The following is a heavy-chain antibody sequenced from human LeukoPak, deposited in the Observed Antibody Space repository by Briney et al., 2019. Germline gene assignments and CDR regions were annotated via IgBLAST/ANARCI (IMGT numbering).Heavy chain of an antibody. CDR1: GGSISSYY. Sequence: SETLSLTCIVSGGSISSYYWNWIRQPAGKGLEWIGRVYSSGTTDYNPSLKSRVTISLDKSKNHFSLKLTSVTAADTAVYFCARGTPMVRGAALFFDYWGQGSLVTVSS. J-gene: IGHJ4*02. V-gene: IGHV4-4*07. CDR2: VYSSGTT. CDR3: ARGTPMVRGAALFFDY. D-gene: IGHD3-10*01.